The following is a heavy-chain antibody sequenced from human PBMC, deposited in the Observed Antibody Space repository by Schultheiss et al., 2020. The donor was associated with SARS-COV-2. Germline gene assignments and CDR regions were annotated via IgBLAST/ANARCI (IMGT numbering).Heavy chain of an antibody. V-gene: IGHV4-34*09. CDR3: ARERYYGDYGLIDH. D-gene: IGHD2-21*01. J-gene: IGHJ4*02. CDR2: IYYSGST. CDR1: GGSFSGYY. Sequence: SETLSLTCAVYGGSFSGYYWSWIRQPPGKGLEWIGYIYYSGSTYYNPSLKSRVTMSLDTSKNQVSLQLSSVTAADTAVYYCARERYYGDYGLIDHWGQGTLVTVSS.